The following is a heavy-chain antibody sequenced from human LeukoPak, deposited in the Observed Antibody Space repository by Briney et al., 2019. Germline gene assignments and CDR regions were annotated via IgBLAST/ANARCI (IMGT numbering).Heavy chain of an antibody. CDR1: GGSISSSSYY. CDR2: IYYSGST. J-gene: IGHJ4*02. D-gene: IGHD3-22*01. Sequence: PSETLSLTCTVSGGSISSSSYYWGWIRQPPGKGLEWIGSIYYSGSTYYNPSLKSRVTISVDTSKNQFSLKLSSVTAADTAVYYCARDRGTMIVDGGYFDHWGQGTLVTVSS. CDR3: ARDRGTMIVDGGYFDH. V-gene: IGHV4-39*07.